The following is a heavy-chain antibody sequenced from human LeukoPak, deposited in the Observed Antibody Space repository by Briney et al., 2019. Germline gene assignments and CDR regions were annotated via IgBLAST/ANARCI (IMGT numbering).Heavy chain of an antibody. Sequence: QPGGSLRLSCAASGFTFSSYAMSWVRQAPGKGLEWVSAISGSGGSTHYADSVKGRFTISRDNSKNTLYLQMNSLRAEDTAVYYCAKVSGSDYGDYTGFDYWGQGTLVTVSS. CDR3: AKVSGSDYGDYTGFDY. J-gene: IGHJ4*02. CDR2: ISGSGGST. CDR1: GFTFSSYA. V-gene: IGHV3-23*01. D-gene: IGHD4-17*01.